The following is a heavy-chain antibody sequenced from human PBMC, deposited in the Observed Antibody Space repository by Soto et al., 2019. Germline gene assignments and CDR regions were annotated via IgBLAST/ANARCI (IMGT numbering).Heavy chain of an antibody. D-gene: IGHD6-19*01. Sequence: GGSLRLSCAASGFTFDDYAMHWVRQAPGKGLEWVSGISWNSGSIGYADSVKGRFTISRDNAKNSLYLQMNSLRAEDTALYYCAKAVVVAGTPHFDYWGQGTLVTVSS. CDR1: GFTFDDYA. J-gene: IGHJ4*02. CDR3: AKAVVVAGTPHFDY. V-gene: IGHV3-9*01. CDR2: ISWNSGSI.